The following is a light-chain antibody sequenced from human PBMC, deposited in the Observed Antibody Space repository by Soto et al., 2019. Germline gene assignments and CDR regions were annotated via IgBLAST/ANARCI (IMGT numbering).Light chain of an antibody. J-gene: IGKJ2*01. V-gene: IGKV1-39*01. Sequence: DIQMTQSPSSLSASVGDRVTISCRASHSIDSYLNWYQQKPGKAPKLLIYAASSLQSGVPSRFSGSGSGTDFTLTISSLQAGDFASYYCQQSYRTPPTFGQGNNLEIK. CDR1: HSIDSY. CDR3: QQSYRTPPT. CDR2: AAS.